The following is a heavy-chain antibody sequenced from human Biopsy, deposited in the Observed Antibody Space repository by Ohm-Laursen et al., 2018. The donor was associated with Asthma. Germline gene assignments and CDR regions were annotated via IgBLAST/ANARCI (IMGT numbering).Heavy chain of an antibody. Sequence: GTLSLTCPASGFTFGDYWMSWVRQVPGKGLEWVANIKHDGTEKNHVDSLKGRFTISRDNAKNSLYLQMNSLRAEDTAVYYCARTSHFWSPYHAEHYQLWGQGTLVTVSS. D-gene: IGHD3-3*02. CDR1: GFTFGDYW. CDR2: IKHDGTEK. V-gene: IGHV3-7*01. J-gene: IGHJ1*01. CDR3: ARTSHFWSPYHAEHYQL.